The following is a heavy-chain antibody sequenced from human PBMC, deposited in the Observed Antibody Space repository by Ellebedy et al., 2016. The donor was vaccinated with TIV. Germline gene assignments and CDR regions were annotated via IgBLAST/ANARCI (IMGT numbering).Heavy chain of an antibody. V-gene: IGHV3-21*06. D-gene: IGHD2-2*02. CDR2: M. J-gene: IGHJ4*02. CDR3: AREKYTD. Sequence: MFYADSVKGRFTISRDNARNSLYLQMNSLRVEDTAVYYCAREKYTDWGQGTLVIVSS.